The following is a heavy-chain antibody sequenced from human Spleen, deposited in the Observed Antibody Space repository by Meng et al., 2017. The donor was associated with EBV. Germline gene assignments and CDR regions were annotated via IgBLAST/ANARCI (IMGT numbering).Heavy chain of an antibody. V-gene: IGHV4-34*01. Sequence: VPLQQWGAGLWQPSGTLSLTGAVHGGSFSGFYWTWIRQAPGKGLEWIGEVNPSGTTSYNPSLKNRVTMSVDTSKNQFSLKLNSVTAADTAVYYCATNVVTEKEVFDYWGQGTLVTVSS. CDR2: VNPSGTT. D-gene: IGHD2-21*02. J-gene: IGHJ4*02. CDR3: ATNVVTEKEVFDY. CDR1: GGSFSGFY.